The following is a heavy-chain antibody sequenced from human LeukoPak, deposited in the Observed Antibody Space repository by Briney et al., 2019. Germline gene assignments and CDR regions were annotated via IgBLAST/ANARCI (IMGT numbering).Heavy chain of an antibody. D-gene: IGHD3-22*01. CDR1: GFTLSNAW. J-gene: IGHJ4*02. Sequence: PGGSLRLSCAASGFTLSNAWMSWVRQAPGKGLEWVGRIKSKTDGGTTDYAAPVKGRFTISRDDSKNTLYLQMNSLKTEDTAVYYCTATSFMIEVGTQDYWGQGTLVTVTS. CDR2: IKSKTDGGTT. V-gene: IGHV3-15*01. CDR3: TATSFMIEVGTQDY.